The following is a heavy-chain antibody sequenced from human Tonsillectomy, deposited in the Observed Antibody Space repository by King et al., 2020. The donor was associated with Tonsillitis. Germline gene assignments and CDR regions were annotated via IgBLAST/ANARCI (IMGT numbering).Heavy chain of an antibody. D-gene: IGHD3-10*01. CDR3: ARQREVYGSGSYDLAY. Sequence: VQLVESGGGVVQPGRSLRLSCAASGFSFSSFAMHWVRQIPGMGMEWVALISFDGTQIYSAEYMKGRFIISRDNSKSMLYLQMNSLRTDDTAVYYCARQREVYGSGSYDLAYWGQGTLVTVSS. CDR2: ISFDGTQI. J-gene: IGHJ4*02. V-gene: IGHV3-30-3*01. CDR1: GFSFSSFA.